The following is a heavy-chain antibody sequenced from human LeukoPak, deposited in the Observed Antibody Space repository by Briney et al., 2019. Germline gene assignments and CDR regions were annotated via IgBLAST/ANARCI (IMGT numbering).Heavy chain of an antibody. D-gene: IGHD3-16*02. V-gene: IGHV3-53*01. CDR2: IYSDNT. CDR3: TRDGDYIWGSYRPSPEY. J-gene: IGHJ4*02. CDR1: GFTVSTNS. Sequence: PGGSLRLSCTVSGFTVSTNSMSWVRQAPGKGLEWVSFIYSDNTHYSDSVKGRFTISRDNSKNTLYLQMNSLRAEDTAVYYCTRDGDYIWGSYRPSPEYWGQGTLVTVSS.